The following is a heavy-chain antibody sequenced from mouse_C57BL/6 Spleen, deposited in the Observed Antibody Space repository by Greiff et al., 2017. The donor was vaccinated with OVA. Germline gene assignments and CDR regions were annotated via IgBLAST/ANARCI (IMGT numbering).Heavy chain of an antibody. D-gene: IGHD2-4*01. CDR3: ARSRDDYVFAY. CDR2: INPGSGGT. CDR1: GYAFTNYL. Sequence: VQLQQSGAELVRPGTSVKVSCKASGYAFTNYLIEWVKQRPGQGLEWIGVINPGSGGTNYNEKFKGKATLTADKSSSTAYMQLSSLTSEDSAVYFCARSRDDYVFAYWGQGTLVTVSA. J-gene: IGHJ3*01. V-gene: IGHV1-54*01.